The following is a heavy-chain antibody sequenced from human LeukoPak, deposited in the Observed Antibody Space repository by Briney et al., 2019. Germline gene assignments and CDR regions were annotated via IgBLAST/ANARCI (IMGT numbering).Heavy chain of an antibody. D-gene: IGHD4-17*01. J-gene: IGHJ2*01. V-gene: IGHV3-23*01. CDR2: ISGGGGNT. CDR1: GFTFSNSA. CDR3: AKDILATVTTDWYFDL. Sequence: GGSLRLSCVASGFTFSNSAMSWVRQAPGKGLEWVSVISGGGGNTYCADSVKGRFTISRDNSKNTLYLQMNSLRAEDTALYYCAKDILATVTTDWYFDLWGRGTLVTVSS.